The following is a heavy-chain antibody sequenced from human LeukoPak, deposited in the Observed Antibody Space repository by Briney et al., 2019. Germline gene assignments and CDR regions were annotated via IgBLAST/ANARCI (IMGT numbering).Heavy chain of an antibody. Sequence: AGGSLRLSCAASGFTFSDYYMSWIRQAPGKGLEWVSYISSSSSYTNYADSVKGRFTISRDNAKNSLYLQMNSLRAEDTAVYYCAREIPIQLWSYIDYWGQGTLVTVSS. J-gene: IGHJ4*02. CDR2: ISSSSSYT. D-gene: IGHD5-18*01. V-gene: IGHV3-11*05. CDR1: GFTFSDYY. CDR3: AREIPIQLWSYIDY.